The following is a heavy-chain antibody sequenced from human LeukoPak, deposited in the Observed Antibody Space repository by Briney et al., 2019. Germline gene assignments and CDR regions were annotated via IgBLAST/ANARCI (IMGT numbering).Heavy chain of an antibody. J-gene: IGHJ4*02. V-gene: IGHV3-23*01. CDR1: GLTFSNYA. D-gene: IGHD3-3*01. CDR3: TTDEWQ. Sequence: PGGSLRLSCAASGLTFSNYAMNWGRQAPGKGLEWVSLISGSTGSTYYADSVKGRFSISRDNSKNTIYLQMNSLRAEDTAVYYCTTDEWQWGQGTLVTVSS. CDR2: ISGSTGST.